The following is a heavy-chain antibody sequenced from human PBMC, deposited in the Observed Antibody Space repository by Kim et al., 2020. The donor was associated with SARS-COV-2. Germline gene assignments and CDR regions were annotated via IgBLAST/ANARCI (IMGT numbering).Heavy chain of an antibody. CDR2: INPSGGST. Sequence: ASVKVSCKASGYTFTSYYMHWVRQAPGQGLEWMGIINPSGGSTSYAQKFQGRVTMTRDTSTSTVYMELSSLRSEDTAVYYCARDPGGFGELFSFYYYYYGMDVWGQGTTVTVSS. CDR1: GYTFTSYY. D-gene: IGHD3-10*01. V-gene: IGHV1-46*01. J-gene: IGHJ6*02. CDR3: ARDPGGFGELFSFYYYYYGMDV.